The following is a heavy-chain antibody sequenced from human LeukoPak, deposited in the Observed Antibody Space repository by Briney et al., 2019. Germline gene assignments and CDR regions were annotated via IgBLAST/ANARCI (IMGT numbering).Heavy chain of an antibody. CDR1: GFTFSTYW. J-gene: IGHJ4*02. CDR2: IKQDGSER. V-gene: IGHV3-7*01. Sequence: VGSLRLSCAASGFTFSTYWMNWVRQAPGKGLEWVANIKQDGSERNYVDSVKGRFTISRDNAKNSLYLQMNSLRAEDTAVYYCARDLDSYGWFDYWGQGTLVTVSS. CDR3: ARDLDSYGWFDY. D-gene: IGHD5-18*01.